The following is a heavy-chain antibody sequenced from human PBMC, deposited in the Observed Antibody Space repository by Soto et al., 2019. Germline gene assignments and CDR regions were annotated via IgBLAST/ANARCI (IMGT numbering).Heavy chain of an antibody. Sequence: EVQLVESGGGLVQPGGSLRLSCAASGFSFSSYWMHWVRQAPGKGLVWGSRIKNGGSSTHYADSVKSRFTISRDKAKNTLCLQMNSLSAEDTAVYYCASQLSEGYWGQGTVVTVSS. J-gene: IGHJ4*02. CDR3: ASQLSEGY. CDR1: GFSFSSYW. V-gene: IGHV3-74*01. D-gene: IGHD2-2*01. CDR2: IKNGGSST.